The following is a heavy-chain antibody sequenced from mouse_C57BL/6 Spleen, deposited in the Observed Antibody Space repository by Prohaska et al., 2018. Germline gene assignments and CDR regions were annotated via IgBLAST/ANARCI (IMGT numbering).Heavy chain of an antibody. Sequence: EVQLVESGGGLVKPGGSLKLSCAASGFTFSDYGMHWVRQAPEKGLEWVAYISSCSRTIYYAETVKVRFTISRDNAKNTLFLQMTSLRSEDTAMFYCARREFAYWGQGTLVTVSA. CDR3: ARREFAY. CDR1: GFTFSDYG. CDR2: ISSCSRTI. J-gene: IGHJ3*01. V-gene: IGHV5-17*01.